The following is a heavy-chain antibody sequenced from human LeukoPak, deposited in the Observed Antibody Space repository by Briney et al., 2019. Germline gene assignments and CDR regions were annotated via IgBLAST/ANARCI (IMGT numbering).Heavy chain of an antibody. CDR3: AKDYDYVWGSYRYADY. V-gene: IGHV3-23*01. J-gene: IGHJ4*02. Sequence: GGSLRLSCAASGFTFSSYSMSWVRQAPGKGLEWVSAISGSGGSTYYADSVKGRFTISRDNSKNTLYLQMNSLRAEDTAVYYCAKDYDYVWGSYRYADYWGQGTLVTVSS. CDR1: GFTFSSYS. CDR2: ISGSGGST. D-gene: IGHD3-16*02.